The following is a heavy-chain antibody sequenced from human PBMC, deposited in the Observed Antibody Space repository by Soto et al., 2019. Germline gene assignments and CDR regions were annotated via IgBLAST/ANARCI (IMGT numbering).Heavy chain of an antibody. J-gene: IGHJ4*02. D-gene: IGHD6-19*01. Sequence: SETLSLTCTVSGGSISSYYWSWIRQPPGKGLEWIGYIYYSGSTNYNPSLKSRVTISVDTSKNQFSLKLSSVTAADTAVYYCARDGVAGKFDYWGQGTLVTGSS. CDR3: ARDGVAGKFDY. V-gene: IGHV4-59*01. CDR2: IYYSGST. CDR1: GGSISSYY.